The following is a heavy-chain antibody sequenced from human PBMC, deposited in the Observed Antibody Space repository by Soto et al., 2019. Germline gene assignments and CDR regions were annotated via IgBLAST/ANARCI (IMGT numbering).Heavy chain of an antibody. Sequence: EVRLLEAGGGLKQPGGSLRLSCAASGFTFKESAMNWVRQAPGKGLEWVASISDTGASTGYAESVRGRLSTSRDNSKHTLYLQMNSLRGEDTAVYYCAKGRGSGWAWYFDNWGQGTLVTVSS. CDR2: ISDTGAST. J-gene: IGHJ4*02. D-gene: IGHD6-19*01. V-gene: IGHV3-23*01. CDR1: GFTFKESA. CDR3: AKGRGSGWAWYFDN.